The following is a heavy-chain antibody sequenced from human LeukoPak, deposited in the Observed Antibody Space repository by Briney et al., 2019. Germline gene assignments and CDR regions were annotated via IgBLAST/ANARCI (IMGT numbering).Heavy chain of an antibody. Sequence: PSETLSLTCTVSGGSISSSSYYWGWIRQPPGKGLEWIGSIYYSGSTYYNPSLKSRVTISVDTSKNQFSLKLSSVTAADTAVYYCARQVKQQLVPSYFDYWGQGTLVTVSS. V-gene: IGHV4-39*01. CDR2: IYYSGST. J-gene: IGHJ4*02. CDR3: ARQVKQQLVPSYFDY. D-gene: IGHD6-13*01. CDR1: GGSISSSSYY.